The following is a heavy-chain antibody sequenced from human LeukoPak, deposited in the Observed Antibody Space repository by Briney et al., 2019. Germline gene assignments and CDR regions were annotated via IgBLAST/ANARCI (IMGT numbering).Heavy chain of an antibody. CDR2: INHSGST. Sequence: PSETLSLTCAVYGGSFSGYYWSWIRQPPGKGLEWIGEINHSGSTNYNPSLKSRVTISVDTSKNQFSLKLSSVTAADTAAYYCASVSYDSSGYYTGFDYWGQGTLVTVSS. V-gene: IGHV4-34*01. J-gene: IGHJ4*02. CDR3: ASVSYDSSGYYTGFDY. CDR1: GGSFSGYY. D-gene: IGHD3-22*01.